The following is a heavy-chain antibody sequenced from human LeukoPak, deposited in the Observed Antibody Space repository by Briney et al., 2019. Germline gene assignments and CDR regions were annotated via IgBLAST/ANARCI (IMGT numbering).Heavy chain of an antibody. CDR1: GFTFSSYS. V-gene: IGHV3-23*01. J-gene: IGHJ5*02. CDR3: AKDPRYCSSTSCYWSAVNWFDP. CDR2: ISGSGGST. Sequence: LTGGSLRLSCAASGFTFSSYSMHWVRQAPGKGLEWVSAISGSGGSTYYADSVKGRFTISRDNSKNTLYLQMNSLRAEDTAVYYCAKDPRYCSSTSCYWSAVNWFDPWGQGTLVTVSS. D-gene: IGHD2-2*01.